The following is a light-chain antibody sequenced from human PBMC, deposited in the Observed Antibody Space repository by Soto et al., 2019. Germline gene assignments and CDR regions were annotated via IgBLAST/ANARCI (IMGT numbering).Light chain of an antibody. Sequence: QSVLTQPPSASGTPGQRVTISCSGSSSNIGRNTVNWYQQLPGTAPKVLIYSNNQRPSGVPDRLSGSKSGTSASLAISGLQSEDGADYYCAAWDDSLNAVVFGGGTKLTV. J-gene: IGLJ2*01. CDR2: SNN. CDR1: SSNIGRNT. V-gene: IGLV1-44*01. CDR3: AAWDDSLNAVV.